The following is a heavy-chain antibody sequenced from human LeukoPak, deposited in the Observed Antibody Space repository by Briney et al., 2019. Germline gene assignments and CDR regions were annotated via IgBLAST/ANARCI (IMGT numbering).Heavy chain of an antibody. CDR3: ARDPRSAAGTSQMRWDV. D-gene: IGHD6-13*01. CDR1: GDSIRDYY. J-gene: IGHJ6*02. CDR2: VYYSGST. Sequence: PSETLSLTCTVSGDSIRDYYWTWIRESPGKGLVWIGNVYYSGSTNYNPSLTSRVTISIDTSKTQFSLKLTSVTAADAAVYYCARDPRSAAGTSQMRWDVWGQGTTVTVSS. V-gene: IGHV4-59*01.